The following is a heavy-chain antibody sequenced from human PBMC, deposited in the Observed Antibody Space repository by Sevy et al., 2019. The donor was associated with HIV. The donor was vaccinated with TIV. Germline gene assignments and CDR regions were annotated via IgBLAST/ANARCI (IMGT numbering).Heavy chain of an antibody. J-gene: IGHJ6*02. CDR3: ARPTSGLSEYEPLDNARFYGMDV. CDR2: ITSSSSFI. D-gene: IGHD1-20*01. Sequence: GGSLRLSCAASGFTFRSYSMNWVRQAPGRGLEWVSSITSSSSFILYADSVKGRFTSSRDNAKNTLFLQMNSLRAEATAVYYCARPTSGLSEYEPLDNARFYGMDVWGQGTTVTVSS. V-gene: IGHV3-21*01. CDR1: GFTFRSYS.